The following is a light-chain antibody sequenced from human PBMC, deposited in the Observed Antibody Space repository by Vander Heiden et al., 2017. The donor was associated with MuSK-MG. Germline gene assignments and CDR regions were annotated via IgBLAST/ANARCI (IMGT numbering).Light chain of an antibody. CDR3: QQYSTSPT. CDR2: DAS. V-gene: IGKV3-20*01. J-gene: IGKJ5*01. Sequence: EIVLTQSPGTLSLSPGERATLSCRASQSVSSNYLAWYQQKPGQAPRLLIYDASSRATGILDRFSGSGSGTDFTLTISRLDPEDFAVYYCQQYSTSPTFGQGTRLEIK. CDR1: QSVSSNY.